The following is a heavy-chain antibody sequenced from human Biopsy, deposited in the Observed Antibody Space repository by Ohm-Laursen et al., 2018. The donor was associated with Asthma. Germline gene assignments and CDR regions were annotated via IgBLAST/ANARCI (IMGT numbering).Heavy chain of an antibody. Sequence: SQTLSLTCTVSGDSITSGGCCWNWIRQHPGKGLEWIGYIHHSGTSYFNPSLKSRVSFSRDTSKNQFSLRLSSVTAADTAMYYYARIPRRSGSYFVDYWGQGTLVIVSS. CDR2: IHHSGTS. V-gene: IGHV4-31*03. J-gene: IGHJ4*02. D-gene: IGHD3-22*01. CDR3: ARIPRRSGSYFVDY. CDR1: GDSITSGGCC.